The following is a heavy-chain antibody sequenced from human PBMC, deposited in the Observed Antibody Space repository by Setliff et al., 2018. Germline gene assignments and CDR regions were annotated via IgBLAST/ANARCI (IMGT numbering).Heavy chain of an antibody. CDR1: GGTFSSYG. D-gene: IGHD3-22*01. J-gene: IGHJ6*03. Sequence: KVSCKASGGTFSSYGISWVRQAPGQGLEWMGGTIPIFGTTDYTQKFQGRVTIITDESTSTAFMQLSSLRSEDTAVYYCVREGVDSRSSTDYRYYMDVWGKGTTVTVSS. V-gene: IGHV1-69*05. CDR3: VREGVDSRSSTDYRYYMDV. CDR2: TIPIFGTT.